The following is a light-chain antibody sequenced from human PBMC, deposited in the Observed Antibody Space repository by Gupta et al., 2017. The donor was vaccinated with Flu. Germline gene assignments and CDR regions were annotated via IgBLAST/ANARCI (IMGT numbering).Light chain of an antibody. J-gene: IGKJ1*01. CDR1: QGIRND. CDR3: LQDYNYPWT. Sequence: AIRLTQSPSSLSASVGDRVTITCRASQGIRNDLGWYQQKPGKAPKLLIYAASSLQSGVPSRFSGSGSGTDFTLTISSLQPEDFATYYFLQDYNYPWTFGQGTKVEIK. CDR2: AAS. V-gene: IGKV1-6*01.